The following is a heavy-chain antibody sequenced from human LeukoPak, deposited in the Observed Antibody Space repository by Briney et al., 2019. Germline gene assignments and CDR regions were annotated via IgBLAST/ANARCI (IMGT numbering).Heavy chain of an antibody. CDR2: IYHSGST. V-gene: IGHV4-4*02. CDR1: GGSISSSNW. J-gene: IGHJ1*01. D-gene: IGHD6-19*01. Sequence: SETLSLTCAVSGGSISSSNWWSWVRQPPGKGLEWIGEIYHSGSTNYNPSLKSRVTISVDKSKNQFSLKLSSVTAADTAVYYCARGPNGAVAGIHFQHWGQGTLVTVSS. CDR3: ARGPNGAVAGIHFQH.